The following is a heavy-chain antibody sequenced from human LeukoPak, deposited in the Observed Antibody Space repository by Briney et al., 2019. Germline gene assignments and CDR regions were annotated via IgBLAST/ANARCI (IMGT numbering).Heavy chain of an antibody. CDR2: INPNSGGT. V-gene: IGHV1-2*04. D-gene: IGHD2-15*01. Sequence: GASVKVSCKASGYTFTGYYMHWVRQAPGQGLEWMGWINPNSGGTNYAQKFQGWVTMTRDTSISTAYMELSRLRSDDTAVYYCARGDLARWGIVVVVAAIPFDYWGQGTLVTVSS. CDR3: ARGDLARWGIVVVVAAIPFDY. CDR1: GYTFTGYY. J-gene: IGHJ4*02.